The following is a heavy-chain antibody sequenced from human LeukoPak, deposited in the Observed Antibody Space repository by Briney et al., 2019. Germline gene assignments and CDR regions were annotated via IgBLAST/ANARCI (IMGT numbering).Heavy chain of an antibody. CDR2: ISTSSTYI. CDR1: GFTVSSYS. V-gene: IGHV3-21*01. D-gene: IGHD3-22*01. Sequence: PGGFLRLSCAASGFTVSSYSMNWVRQAPGKGLEWVSSISTSSTYIYYADSVKGRFTLSRDDAKNSLDLQMNGLRAEDTAVYYCVRDWIVAARGSPIGNAFDIWGQGTMVTVSS. CDR3: VRDWIVAARGSPIGNAFDI. J-gene: IGHJ3*02.